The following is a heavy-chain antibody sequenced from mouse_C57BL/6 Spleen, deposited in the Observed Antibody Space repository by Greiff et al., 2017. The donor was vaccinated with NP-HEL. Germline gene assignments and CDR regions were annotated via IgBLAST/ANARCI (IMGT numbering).Heavy chain of an antibody. D-gene: IGHD2-4*01. CDR1: GFNIKDDY. CDR3: TRADYASWFAY. Sequence: EAQLQQSGAELVRPGASVKLSCTASGFNIKDDYMHWVKQRPEQGLEWIGWIDPENGDTEYASKFQGKATITADTSSNTAYRQLSSLTSEDTAVYYCTRADYASWFAYWGQGTLVTVSA. CDR2: IDPENGDT. J-gene: IGHJ3*01. V-gene: IGHV14-4*01.